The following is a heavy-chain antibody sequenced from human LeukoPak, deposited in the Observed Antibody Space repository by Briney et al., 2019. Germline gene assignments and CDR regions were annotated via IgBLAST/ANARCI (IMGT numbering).Heavy chain of an antibody. CDR1: GGSFSGYF. D-gene: IGHD3-10*01. V-gene: IGHV4-34*01. CDR3: ASGGSGSYYGHDY. CDR2: IKHSGST. Sequence: PSETLSLTCAVYGGSFSGYFWSWIRQPPGKGLEWIGEIKHSGSTYYNPSLKSRVTISVDTSKNQFSLKLSSVTAADAAVFYCASGGSGSYYGHDYWGQGTLVTVSS. J-gene: IGHJ4*02.